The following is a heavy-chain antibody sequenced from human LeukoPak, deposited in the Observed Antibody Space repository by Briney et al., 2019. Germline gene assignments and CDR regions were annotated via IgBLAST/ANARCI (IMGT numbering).Heavy chain of an antibody. J-gene: IGHJ3*02. CDR2: ISYDGSNK. Sequence: GGSLRLSCAASGFTFSSYAMHWVRQAPGKGLEWVAVISYDGSNKYYADSVKGRFTISRDNSKNTLYLQMNSLRAEDTAVYYRARPMIVVVTAFDAFDIWGQGTMVTVSS. D-gene: IGHD3-22*01. CDR1: GFTFSSYA. CDR3: ARPMIVVVTAFDAFDI. V-gene: IGHV3-30-3*01.